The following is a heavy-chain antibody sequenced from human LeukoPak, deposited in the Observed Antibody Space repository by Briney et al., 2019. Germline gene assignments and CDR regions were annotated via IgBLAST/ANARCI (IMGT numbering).Heavy chain of an antibody. D-gene: IGHD3-9*01. J-gene: IGHJ5*02. Sequence: PSETLSLTCTVSGGSISSYYWSWIRQPPGKGLEWIGYIYYSGSTNYNPSLKSRVTISVDTSKNQFSLKLSSLTAADTAVYYCARQHYDILTGYYTSNWFDPWGQGTLVTVSS. CDR1: GGSISSYY. V-gene: IGHV4-59*08. CDR2: IYYSGST. CDR3: ARQHYDILTGYYTSNWFDP.